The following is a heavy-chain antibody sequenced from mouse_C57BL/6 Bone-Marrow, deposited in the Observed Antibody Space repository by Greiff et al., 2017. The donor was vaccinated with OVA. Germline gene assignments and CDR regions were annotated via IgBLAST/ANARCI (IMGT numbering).Heavy chain of an antibody. J-gene: IGHJ2*01. Sequence: QVQLQQPGAELVMPGASVKLSCKASGYTFTSYWMHWVKQRPGQGLEWIGEIDPSDSYPNYNQKFKGKSTLTVDKSSSTAYMQLSSLTSEDSAVYYCEREEGMVCFDYWGQGTTLTVSS. V-gene: IGHV1-69*01. CDR2: IDPSDSYP. CDR1: GYTFTSYW. D-gene: IGHD2-10*02. CDR3: EREEGMVCFDY.